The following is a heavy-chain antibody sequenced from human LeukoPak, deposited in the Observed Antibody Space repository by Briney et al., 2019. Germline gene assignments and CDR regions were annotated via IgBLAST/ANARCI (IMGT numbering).Heavy chain of an antibody. CDR2: ISGSGGRP. V-gene: IGHV3-23*01. Sequence: GGSLRLSCAASGFTFSSYAMSWVRQAPGKGLEWVSAISGSGGRPYYADSVKGRFTISRDNSKNTLYLEMNSLRAEDTAVYYCARHPEPGYCSSTSCHESYFDYWGQGTLVTVSS. D-gene: IGHD2-2*01. J-gene: IGHJ4*02. CDR3: ARHPEPGYCSSTSCHESYFDY. CDR1: GFTFSSYA.